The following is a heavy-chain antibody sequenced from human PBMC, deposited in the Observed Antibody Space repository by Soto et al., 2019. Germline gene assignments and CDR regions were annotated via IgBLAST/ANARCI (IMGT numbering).Heavy chain of an antibody. CDR1: GFSVTANY. J-gene: IGHJ4*02. V-gene: IGHV3-53*01. D-gene: IGHD5-12*01. Sequence: EVQVVESGGGLIQPGGSLRLSCEVSGFSVTANYTSWVRQAPGKGLEWVSVIYSGGTTYYVDSVKGRFSISRDISKNTLYLQMNSLRAEDTAVYYCHGYGYWGQGTLVTVSS. CDR3: HGYGY. CDR2: IYSGGTT.